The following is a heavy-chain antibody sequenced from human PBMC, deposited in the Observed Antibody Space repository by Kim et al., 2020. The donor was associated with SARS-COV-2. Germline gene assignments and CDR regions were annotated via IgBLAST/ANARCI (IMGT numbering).Heavy chain of an antibody. Sequence: GGSLRLSCAASGFTFSSYAMSWVRQAPGKGLEWVSAISGSGGSTYYADSVNGRFTISRDNSKNTLYLQMNSLRAEDTAVYYCARDRIIMVREPFDYWGQGTLVTVSS. CDR2: ISGSGGST. CDR3: ARDRIIMVREPFDY. D-gene: IGHD3-10*01. V-gene: IGHV3-23*01. J-gene: IGHJ4*02. CDR1: GFTFSSYA.